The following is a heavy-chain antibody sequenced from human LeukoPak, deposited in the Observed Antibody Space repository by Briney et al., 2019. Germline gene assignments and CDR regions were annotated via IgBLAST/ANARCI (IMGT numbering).Heavy chain of an antibody. Sequence: PSETLSLTCAVYGGSFSGYYWSWIRQPPGKGLEWIGEINHSGSTNYNPSLKSRVTISVDTSKNQFSLKLGSVTAADTAVYYCAEYQMASGSDMLWGQGTLVTVSS. D-gene: IGHD3-10*01. J-gene: IGHJ4*02. V-gene: IGHV4-34*01. CDR1: GGSFSGYY. CDR3: AEYQMASGSDML. CDR2: INHSGST.